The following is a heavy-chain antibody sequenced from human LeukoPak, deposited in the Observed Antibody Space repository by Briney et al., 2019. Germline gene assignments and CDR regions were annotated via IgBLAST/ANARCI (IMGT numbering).Heavy chain of an antibody. CDR3: ARDINSGSYADAFDI. CDR1: GGSISSYY. Sequence: PSETLSLTCTVSGGSISSYYWSWIRQPPGKGLEWIGYIYYSGSTNYNPSLKSRVTISVDTSKNQFSLKLSSVTAADTAVYYCARDINSGSYADAFDIWGQGTMVTVSS. CDR2: IYYSGST. J-gene: IGHJ3*02. V-gene: IGHV4-59*12. D-gene: IGHD1-26*01.